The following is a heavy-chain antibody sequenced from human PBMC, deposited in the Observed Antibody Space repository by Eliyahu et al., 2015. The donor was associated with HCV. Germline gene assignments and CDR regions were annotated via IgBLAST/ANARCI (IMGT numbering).Heavy chain of an antibody. Sequence: EVHLVESGGGLVQPGGSLRLSXGAXGFSFXSYWMSWVRQAPGKGLEWVANIKHDGSDQYYVDSVKGRFTISRDNAKNSVYLQMNSPRADDTAVYYCARTYHCSQNSCSGPWMDYWGQGILVIVP. D-gene: IGHD2-2*01. J-gene: IGHJ4*02. V-gene: IGHV3-7*03. CDR2: IKHDGSDQ. CDR1: GFSFXSYW. CDR3: ARTYHCSQNSCSGPWMDY.